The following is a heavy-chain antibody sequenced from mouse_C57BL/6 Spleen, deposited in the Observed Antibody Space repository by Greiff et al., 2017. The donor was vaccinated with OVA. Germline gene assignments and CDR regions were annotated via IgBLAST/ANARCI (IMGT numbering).Heavy chain of an antibody. D-gene: IGHD1-1*01. V-gene: IGHV1-42*01. Sequence: DVKLQESGPELVKPGASVKISCKASGYSFTGYYMNWVKQSPEKSLEWIGEINPSTGGTTYNQKFKAKATLTVDKSSSTAYMQLKSLTSEDSAVYYCARKSSHWYFDVWGTGTTVTVSS. CDR2: INPSTGGT. CDR3: ARKSSHWYFDV. CDR1: GYSFTGYY. J-gene: IGHJ1*03.